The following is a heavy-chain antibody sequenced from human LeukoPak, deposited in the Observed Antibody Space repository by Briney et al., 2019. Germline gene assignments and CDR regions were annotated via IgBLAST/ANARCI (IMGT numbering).Heavy chain of an antibody. CDR1: GGSFSGYY. Sequence: SETLPLTCAVYGGSFSGYYWSWIRQPPGKGLEWIGEINHSGSTNYNPSLKSRVTISVDTSKNQFSLKLSSVTAADTAVYYCARSNDSSGYSKDYFDYWGQGTLVTVSS. CDR2: INHSGST. CDR3: ARSNDSSGYSKDYFDY. V-gene: IGHV4-34*01. D-gene: IGHD3-22*01. J-gene: IGHJ4*02.